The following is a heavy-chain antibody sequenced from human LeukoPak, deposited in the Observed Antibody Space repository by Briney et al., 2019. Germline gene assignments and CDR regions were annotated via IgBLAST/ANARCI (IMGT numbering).Heavy chain of an antibody. V-gene: IGHV3-74*03. CDR1: GFTSSSYS. CDR2: ISSGGSSI. Sequence: GGSPRLSCAASGFTSSSYSMHCVRQAPGNGLVWVSRISSGGSSITYADSVKGRFTISRDNAKNTLYLQMNSLRVEDTAVYYCARVGRLSGYDFDCWGQGTLVTVSS. D-gene: IGHD5-12*01. CDR3: ARVGRLSGYDFDC. J-gene: IGHJ4*02.